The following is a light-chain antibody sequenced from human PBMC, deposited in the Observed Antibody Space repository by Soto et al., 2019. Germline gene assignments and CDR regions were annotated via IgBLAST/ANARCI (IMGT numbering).Light chain of an antibody. CDR3: QHYHSYSLA. CDR1: QSIGDS. CDR2: RAS. V-gene: IGKV1-5*03. Sequence: DVQLTQSPSTVSASSGDRVTSPCRARQSIGDSLAWYHQKPGQGPTVLIYRASSLQRGVPSRFSGSGCGTEFTLTISSLQPDDFGTYYCQHYHSYSLAFGQGTKVEI. J-gene: IGKJ1*01.